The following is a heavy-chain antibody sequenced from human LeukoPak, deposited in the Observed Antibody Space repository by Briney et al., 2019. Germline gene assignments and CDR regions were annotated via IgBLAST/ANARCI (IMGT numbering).Heavy chain of an antibody. CDR3: AKAPPMVRGVFDY. J-gene: IGHJ4*02. V-gene: IGHV3-23*01. D-gene: IGHD3-10*01. CDR2: ISGSGGRT. CDR1: GFTFSSYA. Sequence: GGSLRLSCAASGFTFSSYAMSWVRQAQGKGREWDSAISGSGGRTYYADSVKGRFTISRDNSKNTLYLQMNSLRAEDTAVYYCAKAPPMVRGVFDYWGQGTLVTVSS.